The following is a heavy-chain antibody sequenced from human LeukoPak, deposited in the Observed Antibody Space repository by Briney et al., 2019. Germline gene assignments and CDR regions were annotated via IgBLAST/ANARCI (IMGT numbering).Heavy chain of an antibody. CDR3: ARHIGGGIEDMDV. CDR1: GGSIGTYH. J-gene: IGHJ6*03. V-gene: IGHV4-59*08. Sequence: SETLSLTCTVSGGSIGTYHWSWVRQSPGKGLEWIGYIYVTGNRYNPYLQSRVTISVDTSRNQFFLKMSSVTAADTAVYYCARHIGGGIEDMDVWGKGTKVTVSS. D-gene: IGHD3-16*02. CDR2: IYVTGN.